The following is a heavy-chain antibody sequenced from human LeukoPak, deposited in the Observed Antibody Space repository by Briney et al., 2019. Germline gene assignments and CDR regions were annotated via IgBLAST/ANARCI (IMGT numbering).Heavy chain of an antibody. V-gene: IGHV3-64*01. CDR3: ARVSGWYWFDQ. D-gene: IGHD6-19*01. CDR1: GYTFSSYA. Sequence: GGSLRLSCEGSGYTFSSYAMHWVRQAPGKGLEYVAAISSDGRITYYANFVTGKFTISRDNSKNTLYLRMGSLRTEDMAVYYCARVSGWYWFDQWGQGTLVTVSS. J-gene: IGHJ5*02. CDR2: ISSDGRIT.